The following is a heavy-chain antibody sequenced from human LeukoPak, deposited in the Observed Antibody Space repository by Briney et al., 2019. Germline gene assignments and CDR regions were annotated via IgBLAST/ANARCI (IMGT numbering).Heavy chain of an antibody. CDR3: AREGPGIAPPLDY. J-gene: IGHJ4*02. D-gene: IGHD6-6*01. CDR1: GFTFTDYS. CDR2: ISSSSSYI. Sequence: GGSLRLSCAASGFTFTDYSMSWVRQAPGKGLEWVSSISSSSSYIYYADSVKGRFTISRDNAKNSLYLQMNSLRAEDTAVYFCAREGPGIAPPLDYWGQGNLVTVSS. V-gene: IGHV3-21*01.